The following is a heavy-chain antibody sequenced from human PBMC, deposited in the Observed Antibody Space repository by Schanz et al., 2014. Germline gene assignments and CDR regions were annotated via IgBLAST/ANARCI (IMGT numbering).Heavy chain of an antibody. Sequence: QVQLVQSGAEVKKPGASVKVSCKASGYTFTSYGISWVRQAPGQGLEWMGWISAYNGNTKYPQKLQGRVTMTTDTSTSTAYMELRSLRSDDTAVYYCARAAGRELWSGYYTRFDYWGQGTLVTVSS. CDR1: GYTFTSYG. CDR3: ARAAGRELWSGYYTRFDY. CDR2: ISAYNGNT. D-gene: IGHD3-3*01. V-gene: IGHV1-18*01. J-gene: IGHJ4*02.